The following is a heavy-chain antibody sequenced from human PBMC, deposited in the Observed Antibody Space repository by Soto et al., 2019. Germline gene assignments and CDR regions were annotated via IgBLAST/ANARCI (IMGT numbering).Heavy chain of an antibody. CDR1: GSTFISYG. V-gene: IGHV1-18*01. Sequence: ASVKVSCQASGSTFISYGISWVRQAPGQGLEWMGWISAYNGNTNYAQNLQGRVSMTTDTSTSTTYMELRNLRSDDTAVYYCARDVTMVRGVSADWGQGTLVTVSS. CDR2: ISAYNGNT. CDR3: ARDVTMVRGVSAD. J-gene: IGHJ4*02. D-gene: IGHD3-10*01.